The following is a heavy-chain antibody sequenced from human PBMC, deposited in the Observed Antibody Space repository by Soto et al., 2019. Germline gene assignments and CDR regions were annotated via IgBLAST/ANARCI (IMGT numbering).Heavy chain of an antibody. D-gene: IGHD2-8*01. CDR1: GGTFSSYA. CDR2: IIPIFGTA. CDR3: AREGGQRCTNGVCYSYYYYGMDV. V-gene: IGHV1-69*01. J-gene: IGHJ6*02. Sequence: QVQLVQSGAEVKKPGSSVKVSCKASGGTFSSYAISWVRQAPGQGLEWMGGIIPIFGTANYAQKFQGRVTITADESTSTAYMELSSLRSEDTAVYYCAREGGQRCTNGVCYSYYYYGMDVWGQGTTVTVSS.